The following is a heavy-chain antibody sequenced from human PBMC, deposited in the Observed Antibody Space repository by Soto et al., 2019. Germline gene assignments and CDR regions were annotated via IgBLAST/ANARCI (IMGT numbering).Heavy chain of an antibody. D-gene: IGHD4-17*01. V-gene: IGHV3-23*01. J-gene: IGHJ2*01. CDR2: ISGSGGST. Sequence: EVQLLESGGGLVQPGGSLRLSCAASGFTFSIYAMNWVRQAPGKGLEWVSVISGSGGSTYYADSVKGRLTISRDNSKITLYLQMNSLRVEDTAVYYCARRTVGWYFELWGRGTLVTVSS. CDR3: ARRTVGWYFEL. CDR1: GFTFSIYA.